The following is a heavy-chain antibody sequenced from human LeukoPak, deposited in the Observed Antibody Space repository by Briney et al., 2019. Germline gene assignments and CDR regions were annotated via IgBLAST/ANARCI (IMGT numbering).Heavy chain of an antibody. V-gene: IGHV6-1*01. CDR3: ARDRASGDCSSTSCYLLENYYFDY. CDR2: TYYRSKWYN. J-gene: IGHJ4*02. D-gene: IGHD2-2*01. CDR1: GDSVSSNSAA. Sequence: SQTLSLTCANSGDSVSSNSAAWNWIRQSPSRGLEWLGRTYYRSKWYNDYAVSVKSRITINPDTSKNQFSLQLNSVTPEDTAVYYCARDRASGDCSSTSCYLLENYYFDYWGQGTLVTVSS.